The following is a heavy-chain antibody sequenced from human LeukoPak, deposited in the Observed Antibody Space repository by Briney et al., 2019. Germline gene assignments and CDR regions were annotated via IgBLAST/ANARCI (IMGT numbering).Heavy chain of an antibody. CDR2: IYYSGST. V-gene: IGHV4-39*01. D-gene: IGHD3-9*01. Sequence: SEPESLACTLSGGSDRRSRYYWPWIRQPPGKGLEWIGSIYYSGSTSYNPSLKSRVTVSVDPSRNPFSLKLNSVTAADTAVYYCARHGGDFDSLNEDFWGQGTVLGVSS. CDR1: GGSDRRSRYY. CDR3: ARHGGDFDSLNEDF. J-gene: IGHJ1*01.